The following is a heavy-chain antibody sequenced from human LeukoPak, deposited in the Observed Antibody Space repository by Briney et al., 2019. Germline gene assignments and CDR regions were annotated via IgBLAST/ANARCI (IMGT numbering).Heavy chain of an antibody. J-gene: IGHJ4*02. D-gene: IGHD5-18*01. Sequence: PGGSLRLSCAASGFTFSSYSMSWVRQAPGKGLEWVSAISSGGGSTYYPDSVKGRFTISRDNSRNTLYLQMNSLRAEDTAVYHCAKKGGYTYGDPFDYWGQGTLVTVSS. CDR1: GFTFSSYS. V-gene: IGHV3-23*01. CDR2: ISSGGGST. CDR3: AKKGGYTYGDPFDY.